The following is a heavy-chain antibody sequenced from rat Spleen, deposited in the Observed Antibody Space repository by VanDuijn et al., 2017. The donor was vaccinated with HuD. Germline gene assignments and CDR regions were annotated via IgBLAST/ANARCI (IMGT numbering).Heavy chain of an antibody. CDR2: ISYSGST. CDR1: GYSITSNF. CDR3: ARGPVDY. Sequence: EVQLQESGPGLVKPSQSLSLTCSVTGYSITSNFWGWIRKFPGNKMEWMGYISYSGSTSYNPSLKSRISITRDASKNQFFLQLSSLTTEDTATYYCARGPVDYWGQGVMVTVSS. J-gene: IGHJ2*01. V-gene: IGHV3-1*01.